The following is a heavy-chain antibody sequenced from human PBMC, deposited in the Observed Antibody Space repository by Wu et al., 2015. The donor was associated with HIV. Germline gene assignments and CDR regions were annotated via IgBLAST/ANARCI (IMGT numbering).Heavy chain of an antibody. CDR3: ARGNYYGSGSSNNWFDP. Sequence: QVQLVQSGAEVKKPGSSVKVSCKASGGTFSSYAISWVRQAPGQGLEWMGRIIPIFGTANYAQKFQGRVTITADESTSTAYMELSSLRSEDTAVYYCARGNYYGSGSSNNWFDPWGQGTLVTVSS. CDR1: GGTFSSYA. D-gene: IGHD3-10*01. J-gene: IGHJ5*02. CDR2: IIPIFGTA. V-gene: IGHV1-69*13.